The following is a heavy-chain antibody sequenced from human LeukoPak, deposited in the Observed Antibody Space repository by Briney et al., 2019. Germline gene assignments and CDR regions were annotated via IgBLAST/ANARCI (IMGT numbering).Heavy chain of an antibody. D-gene: IGHD2-15*01. J-gene: IGHJ6*02. CDR3: AKVRSDYYYYYGMDV. V-gene: IGHV3-30*18. Sequence: GGSLRLSCASSGLTFSSYGMHWVRQAPGKGLAWDTLISYDGTNDYYADSVKGRFTISRDNSKNTLYLQMNSLRAEDTAVYYCAKVRSDYYYYYGMDVWGQGTTVTVSS. CDR2: ISYDGTND. CDR1: GLTFSSYG.